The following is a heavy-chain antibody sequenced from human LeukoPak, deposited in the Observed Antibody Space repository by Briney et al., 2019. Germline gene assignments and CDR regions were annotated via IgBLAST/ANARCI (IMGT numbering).Heavy chain of an antibody. J-gene: IGHJ4*02. CDR2: IYYSGRP. Sequence: SDTLSLPCTVSGGSISSSSYYGGWIRQPPGKGLECIGSIYYSGRPYYNPSLKSRATTSVETSKNPFSLKLSSVTAADTAVYYCARRCSGGSCSHPGRPPSNYYFDYWGQGTLVTVSS. CDR1: GGSISSSSYY. V-gene: IGHV4-39*07. D-gene: IGHD2-15*01. CDR3: ARRCSGGSCSHPGRPPSNYYFDY.